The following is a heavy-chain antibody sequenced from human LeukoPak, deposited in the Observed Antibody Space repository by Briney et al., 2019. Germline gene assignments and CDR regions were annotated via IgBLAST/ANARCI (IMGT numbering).Heavy chain of an antibody. Sequence: GGSLRLSCAASGFTFSSYSMNWVRQAPGKGLEWVSYISSSSSTIYYADSVKGRFTISRDNAKNSLYLQMNSLRAEDTAVYYCARDHVFIYYYYMDVWGKGTTVTVSS. D-gene: IGHD3-10*01. CDR3: ARDHVFIYYYYMDV. CDR1: GFTFSSYS. V-gene: IGHV3-48*01. J-gene: IGHJ6*03. CDR2: ISSSSSTI.